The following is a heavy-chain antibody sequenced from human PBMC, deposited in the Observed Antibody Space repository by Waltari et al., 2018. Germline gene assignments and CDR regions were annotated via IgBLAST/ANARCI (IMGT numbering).Heavy chain of an antibody. V-gene: IGHV1-69*02. D-gene: IGHD4-17*01. CDR1: GGPFSSYP. CDR2: IIPILGIA. J-gene: IGHJ3*02. CDR3: ARGQDSATVFDI. Sequence: QVQLVQSGAEVKKPGSSVKVSCKASGGPFSSYPISWVRKAPGQGLEWMGRIIPILGIANYAQKFQGRVTITADKSTSTAYMELSSLRSEDTAVYYCARGQDSATVFDIWGQGTMVTVSS.